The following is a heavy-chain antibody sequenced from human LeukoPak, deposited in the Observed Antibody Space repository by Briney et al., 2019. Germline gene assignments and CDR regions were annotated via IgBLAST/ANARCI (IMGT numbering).Heavy chain of an antibody. CDR2: INHSGST. J-gene: IGHJ4*02. V-gene: IGHV4-34*01. D-gene: IGHD3-3*01. CDR1: GGSFSGYY. CDR3: ARRTSRYDFWSGRTALDY. Sequence: SETLSLTCAVYGGSFSGYYWRLIRQPPGKGLEWIGEINHSGSTNYNPSLKSRVTISVDTSKNQFSLKLSSVTAADTAVYYCARRTSRYDFWSGRTALDYWGQGTLVTVSS.